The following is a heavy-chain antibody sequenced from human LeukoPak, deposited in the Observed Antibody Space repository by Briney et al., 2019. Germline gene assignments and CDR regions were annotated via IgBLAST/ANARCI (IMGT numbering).Heavy chain of an antibody. J-gene: IGHJ4*02. CDR1: GFTFSSYS. CDR2: ISYDGSNK. V-gene: IGHV3-30-3*01. CDR3: AREGDY. Sequence: GGSLRLSCAASGFTFSSYSMHWVRQAPGKGLEWVAVISYDGSNKYYADSVKGRFTISRDNSKNTLYLQMNSLRAEDTAVYYCAREGDYWGQGTLVTVSS.